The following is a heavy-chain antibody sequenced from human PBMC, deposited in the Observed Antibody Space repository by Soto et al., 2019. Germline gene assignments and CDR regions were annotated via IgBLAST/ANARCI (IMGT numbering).Heavy chain of an antibody. V-gene: IGHV3-30*18. D-gene: IGHD1-1*01. CDR3: AKERGRNRNFAMDV. CDR1: GLTFSDYG. CDR2: ISYDGSFV. Sequence: GGSLRLSCVVSGLTFSDYGFHWVRQAPGKGLDWVAAISYDGSFVYYADSVRGRFTISRDNSRNTLDLQMNTLRHEDTAVYYCAKERGRNRNFAMDVWGQGTSVTVSS. J-gene: IGHJ6*02.